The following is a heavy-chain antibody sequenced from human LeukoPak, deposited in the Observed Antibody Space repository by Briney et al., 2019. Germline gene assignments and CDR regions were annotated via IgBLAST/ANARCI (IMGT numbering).Heavy chain of an antibody. CDR2: ISSSSSYI. CDR3: ARGAPARDFWSGYYTVVDY. CDR1: GFTFSSYS. Sequence: KSGGSLRLSCAASGFTFSSYSMNWVRQAPGKGLEWVSSISSSSSYIYYADSVKGRFTISRDNAKNSLYLQMNSLRAEDTAVYYCARGAPARDFWSGYYTVVDYWGQGTLVTVSS. D-gene: IGHD3-3*01. J-gene: IGHJ4*02. V-gene: IGHV3-21*01.